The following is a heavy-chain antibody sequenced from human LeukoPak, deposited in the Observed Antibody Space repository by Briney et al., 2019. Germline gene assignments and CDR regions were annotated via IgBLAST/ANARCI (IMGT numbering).Heavy chain of an antibody. D-gene: IGHD6-19*01. Sequence: ASVKVSCKASGYTFTSYYMHWVRQAPGQGFEWMGIINPSGGSTSYAQKFQGRVTMTRDTSTSTVYMELSSLRSEDTAVYYCARAKGIAVAGTHFDYWGQGTLVTVSS. V-gene: IGHV1-46*03. CDR2: INPSGGST. CDR3: ARAKGIAVAGTHFDY. J-gene: IGHJ4*02. CDR1: GYTFTSYY.